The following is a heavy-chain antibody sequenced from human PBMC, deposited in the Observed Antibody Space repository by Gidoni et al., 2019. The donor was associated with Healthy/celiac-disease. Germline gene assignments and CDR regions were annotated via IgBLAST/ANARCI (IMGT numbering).Heavy chain of an antibody. Sequence: QVQLQQWGAGLLKPSETLSLTCAVYGGSFSGYYWSWIRQPPGKGLEWIGEINHSGSTNYNPSLKSRVTISVDTSKNQFSLKLSSVTAADTAVYYCARGRGYSHSSGYYSGYYYYGMDVWGQGTTVTVSS. CDR3: ARGRGYSHSSGYYSGYYYYGMDV. CDR1: GGSFSGYY. D-gene: IGHD3-22*01. V-gene: IGHV4-34*01. CDR2: INHSGST. J-gene: IGHJ6*02.